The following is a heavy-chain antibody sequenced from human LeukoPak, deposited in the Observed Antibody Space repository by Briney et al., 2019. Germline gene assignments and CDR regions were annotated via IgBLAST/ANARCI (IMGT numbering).Heavy chain of an antibody. J-gene: IGHJ4*02. CDR1: GYTFTSYY. CDR3: ARASYYDILTGYFDY. Sequence: ASVKVSCKASGYTFTSYYMHWVRQAPGRGLEWMGIINPSGGSTSYAQKFQGRVTMTRDTSTSTVYMELSSLRSEDTAVYYCARASYYDILTGYFDYWGQGTLVTVSS. CDR2: INPSGGST. V-gene: IGHV1-46*01. D-gene: IGHD3-9*01.